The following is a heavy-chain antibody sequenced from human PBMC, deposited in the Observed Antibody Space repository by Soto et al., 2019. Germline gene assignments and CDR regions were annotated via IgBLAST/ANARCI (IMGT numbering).Heavy chain of an antibody. CDR3: ARDKRRGATIGDGFDP. CDR1: GYTFTSYG. CDR2: ISAYNGNT. D-gene: IGHD5-12*01. V-gene: IGHV1-18*01. Sequence: QVQLVQSGAEVKKPGASVKVSCKASGYTFTSYGISWVRQAPGQGLEWMGWISAYNGNTNYAQKLQGRGTMTTDTATSTAYVELRSLRSDDTAVYYCARDKRRGATIGDGFDPWGQGTLVTVSS. J-gene: IGHJ5*02.